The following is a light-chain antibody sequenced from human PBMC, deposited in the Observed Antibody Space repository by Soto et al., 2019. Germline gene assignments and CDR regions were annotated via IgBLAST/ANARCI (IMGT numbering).Light chain of an antibody. V-gene: IGLV2-23*01. J-gene: IGLJ1*01. CDR2: EAA. CDR3: CSFAGTSYV. Sequence: HSVLTHPASVSGSPGQSITLSCTGTSSDVGTYNLVSWYQQHPGKAPKLIIYEAAKRPSGVSNRFSGSRSANTASLTISGLQAEDEADYYCCSFAGTSYVFGTGTKVTVL. CDR1: SSDVGTYNL.